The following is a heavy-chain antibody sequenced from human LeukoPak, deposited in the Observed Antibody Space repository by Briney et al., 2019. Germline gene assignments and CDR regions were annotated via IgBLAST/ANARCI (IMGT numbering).Heavy chain of an antibody. Sequence: ASVKVSCKASGYTFSSYDISWVRQAPGQGLEWMGWISAYNGNTNYAQKLQGRVTMTTDTSTSTAYMELRSLRSEDTAVYYCARDQAILNYYYMDVWGKGTTVTVSS. D-gene: IGHD3-3*01. CDR1: GYTFSSYD. J-gene: IGHJ6*03. V-gene: IGHV1-18*01. CDR2: ISAYNGNT. CDR3: ARDQAILNYYYMDV.